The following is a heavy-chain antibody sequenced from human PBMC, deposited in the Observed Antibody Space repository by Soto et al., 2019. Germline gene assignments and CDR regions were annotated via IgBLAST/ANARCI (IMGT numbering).Heavy chain of an antibody. Sequence: GGSLRLSCAASGFTFSSYAMSWVRQPPGNGLEWVSTISGSATTTYYADSVKGRFTISRDNSKNTLYVQMNSLRAEDTAVYYCAKPRGSSWLSFDYWGQGILVTVSS. D-gene: IGHD6-13*01. V-gene: IGHV3-23*01. CDR2: ISGSATTT. CDR1: GFTFSSYA. J-gene: IGHJ4*02. CDR3: AKPRGSSWLSFDY.